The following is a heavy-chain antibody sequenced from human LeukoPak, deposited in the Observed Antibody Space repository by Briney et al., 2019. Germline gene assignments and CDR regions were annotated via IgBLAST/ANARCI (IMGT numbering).Heavy chain of an antibody. V-gene: IGHV1-2*02. J-gene: IGHJ4*02. Sequence: ASVKVSCKASGGSFSSYAISWVRQAPGQGLEWMGWINPNSGDTNYAQKFQGRVTMTRDTSISTAYMELSRLRSDDTAVYYCARVRYRLAETYIDYWGQGTLVTVSS. CDR1: GGSFSSYA. CDR3: ARVRYRLAETYIDY. CDR2: INPNSGDT. D-gene: IGHD3-16*01.